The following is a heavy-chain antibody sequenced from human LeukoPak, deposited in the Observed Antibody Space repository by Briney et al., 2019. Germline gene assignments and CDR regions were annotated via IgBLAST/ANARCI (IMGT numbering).Heavy chain of an antibody. Sequence: SETLSLTCTVSGGSISSGTYYWGYIRQPAGKGLEWIGRISTSGSTNYNPSLKSRVSISVDTSNQQFSLQLSSVTAADTAVYYCARGITSDAFDIWGQGKIVTVSS. V-gene: IGHV4-61*02. CDR3: ARGITSDAFDI. J-gene: IGHJ3*02. D-gene: IGHD3-16*01. CDR2: ISTSGST. CDR1: GGSISSGTYY.